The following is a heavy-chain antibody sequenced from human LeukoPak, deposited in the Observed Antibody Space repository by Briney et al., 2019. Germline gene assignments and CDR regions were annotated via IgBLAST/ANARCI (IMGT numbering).Heavy chain of an antibody. J-gene: IGHJ3*02. CDR1: GFTFSSYS. Sequence: PGGSLRLSCAASGFTFSSYSMNWVRQAPGKGLQWVSSISSSRSYIYYPDSVKGRFTISRDNAKNSLYLQMNSLRAEDTALYYCATRVTADSYEAFDIWGKGTMVTVSS. CDR3: ATRVTADSYEAFDI. CDR2: ISSSRSYI. D-gene: IGHD6-13*01. V-gene: IGHV3-21*01.